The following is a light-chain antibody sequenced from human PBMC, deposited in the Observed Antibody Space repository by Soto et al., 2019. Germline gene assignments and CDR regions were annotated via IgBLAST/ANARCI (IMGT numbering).Light chain of an antibody. J-gene: IGKJ5*01. V-gene: IGKV3-20*01. CDR2: GTS. CDR3: KQYGNWRIT. Sequence: EIVLTQSPGTLSLSPGDRATLSCRASQSVSSSYLAWYQQKPGQAPRLLIYGTSTRATGIPARFSGSGSGTNFTLTISSLHSEDFAVYYCKQYGNWRITFGQGTRMEIK. CDR1: QSVSSSY.